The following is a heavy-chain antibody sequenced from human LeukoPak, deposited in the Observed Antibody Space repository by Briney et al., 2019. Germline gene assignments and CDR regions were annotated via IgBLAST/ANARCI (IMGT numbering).Heavy chain of an antibody. Sequence: GGSLRLSCAASGFTVSSNYMSWVRQAPGKGLEWVSLIYTGGNTYYADSVKGRFTLSRDNSKNTVYLQMNSLRVEDTAMYYCASISDLLYYFDSWGQGTLVTVSS. CDR3: ASISDLLYYFDS. J-gene: IGHJ4*02. CDR1: GFTVSSNY. CDR2: IYTGGNT. V-gene: IGHV3-66*01.